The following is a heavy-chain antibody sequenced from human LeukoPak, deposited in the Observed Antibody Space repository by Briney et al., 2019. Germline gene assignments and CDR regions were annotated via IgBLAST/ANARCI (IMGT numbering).Heavy chain of an antibody. CDR3: ARDGLVSSYYGMDV. CDR2: IYSGGST. V-gene: IGHV3-53*01. J-gene: IGHJ6*02. CDR1: GFTVSSNY. Sequence: GGSLRLSCAASGFTVSSNYMSWVRQAPGKGLEWVSVIYSGGSTYYADSVKGRFTISRDNSKNTLYLQMNSLRAEDTAVYYCARDGLVSSYYGMDVWGQGTTVTVSS. D-gene: IGHD3-16*01.